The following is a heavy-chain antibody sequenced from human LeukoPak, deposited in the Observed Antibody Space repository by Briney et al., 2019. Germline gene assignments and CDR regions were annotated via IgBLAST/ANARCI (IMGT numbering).Heavy chain of an antibody. J-gene: IGHJ5*02. CDR2: ISAYNGNT. CDR1: GYTFTSYG. D-gene: IGHD2-2*01. Sequence: ASVKVSCKASGYTFTSYGISWVRQAPGQGLEWMGWISAYNGNTNYAQKLQGRVTMTTDTSTSTAYMELRSLRSDDTAVYYCARDHRPPAAIFHNWFDPWGQGTLVTVSS. V-gene: IGHV1-18*01. CDR3: ARDHRPPAAIFHNWFDP.